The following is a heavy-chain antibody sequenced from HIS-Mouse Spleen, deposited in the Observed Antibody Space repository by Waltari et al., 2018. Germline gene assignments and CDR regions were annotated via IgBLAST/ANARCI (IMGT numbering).Heavy chain of an antibody. J-gene: IGHJ2*01. CDR3: AREIPYSSSWYDWYFDL. CDR1: GCSISRSSSS. Sequence: QLQLQESGPGLVKPSETLSLTCTVSGCSISRSSSSWGWIRQPPGKGLEWIGSIYYSGSTYYNPSLKSRVTISVDTSKNQFSLKLSSVTAADTAVYYCAREIPYSSSWYDWYFDLWGRGTLVTVSS. CDR2: IYYSGST. V-gene: IGHV4-39*07. D-gene: IGHD6-13*01.